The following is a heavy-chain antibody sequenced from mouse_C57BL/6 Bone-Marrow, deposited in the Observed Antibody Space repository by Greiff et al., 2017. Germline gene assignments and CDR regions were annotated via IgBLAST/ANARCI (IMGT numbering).Heavy chain of an antibody. Sequence: QVQLQQPGAELVKPGASVKLSCKASGYTFTSYWMQWVKQRPGQGLEWIGEIDPSDSYTNYNQKFKGKATLTVDTSSSTAYMQLSSLTSDDSAVYYCSRGITTWGQGTLVTVSA. CDR2: IDPSDSYT. CDR3: SRGITT. J-gene: IGHJ3*02. CDR1: GYTFTSYW. D-gene: IGHD1-1*01. V-gene: IGHV1-50*01.